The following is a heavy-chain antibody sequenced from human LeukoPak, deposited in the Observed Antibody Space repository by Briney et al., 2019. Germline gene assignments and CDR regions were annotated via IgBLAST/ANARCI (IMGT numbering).Heavy chain of an antibody. D-gene: IGHD3-10*01. CDR2: ISSSSSYI. CDR1: GFTFSSYS. J-gene: IGHJ4*02. CDR3: ARARPSITMVRGVMYFDY. V-gene: IGHV3-21*01. Sequence: PGGSLRLSCAASGFTFSSYSMNWVRQAPGKGLEWVSSISSSSSYIYYADSVKGRFTISRNNAKNSLYLQMNSPRAEDTAVYYCARARPSITMVRGVMYFDYWGQGTLVTVSS.